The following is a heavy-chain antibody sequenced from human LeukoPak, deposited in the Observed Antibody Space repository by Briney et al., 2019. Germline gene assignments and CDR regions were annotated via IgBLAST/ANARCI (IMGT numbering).Heavy chain of an antibody. CDR1: GGSISSYY. D-gene: IGHD6-6*01. J-gene: IGHJ3*02. Sequence: SETLSLTCTVSGGSISSYYWNWIRLPPGKGLEWIGYIYHSGSTNYNPSLKSRVTISVDTSKNQFSLKLSSVTAADTAVYYCAREDSSSSNAFDIWGQGTMVTVSS. CDR3: AREDSSSSNAFDI. CDR2: IYHSGST. V-gene: IGHV4-59*01.